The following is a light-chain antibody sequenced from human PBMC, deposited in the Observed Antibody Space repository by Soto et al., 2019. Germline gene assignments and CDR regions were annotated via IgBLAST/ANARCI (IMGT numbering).Light chain of an antibody. J-gene: IGKJ1*01. V-gene: IGKV3-15*01. CDR1: QSVSSN. Sequence: EIVMTQSPATLSVSPGERATLSCRASQSVSSNLAWYQQKPGQAPRLLIYGASTRATGIPARFSGSGSGTGFTLTWGGLQSEDFAVYYCQQYNNWPPGTFGQGTKVEIK. CDR3: QQYNNWPPGT. CDR2: GAS.